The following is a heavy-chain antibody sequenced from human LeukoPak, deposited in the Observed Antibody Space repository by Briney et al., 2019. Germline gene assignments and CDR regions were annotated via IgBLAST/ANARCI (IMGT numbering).Heavy chain of an antibody. CDR2: IYTSGST. J-gene: IGHJ3*02. V-gene: IGHV4-4*09. Sequence: SETLSLTCTVSGGSISSYYWSWIRQPPGKGREWIGYIYTSGSTNYNPSLKSRVTISVDTSKNQFSLKLSSVTAADTAVYYCARHIRGYYDSSGYYDDAFDIWGQGTMVTVSS. CDR3: ARHIRGYYDSSGYYDDAFDI. D-gene: IGHD3-22*01. CDR1: GGSISSYY.